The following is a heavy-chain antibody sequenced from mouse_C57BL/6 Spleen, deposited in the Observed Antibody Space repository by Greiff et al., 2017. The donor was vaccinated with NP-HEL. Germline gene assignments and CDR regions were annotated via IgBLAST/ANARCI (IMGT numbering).Heavy chain of an antibody. Sequence: QVQLQQPGAELVMPGASVKLSCKASGYTFTSYWMHWVKQRPGQGLEWIGEIDPSDSYTNYNQKFKGKSTLTVDKSSSTAYMQLSSLTSEDSAVYYCARGEDSLYYYAMDYWGQGTSVTVSS. CDR3: ARGEDSLYYYAMDY. CDR1: GYTFTSYW. V-gene: IGHV1-69*01. J-gene: IGHJ4*01. D-gene: IGHD6-1*01. CDR2: IDPSDSYT.